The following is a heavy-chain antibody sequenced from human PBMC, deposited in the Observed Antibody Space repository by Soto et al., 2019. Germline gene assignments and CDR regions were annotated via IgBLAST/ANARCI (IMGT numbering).Heavy chain of an antibody. CDR3: ASTTSVRGYSGYDPRPYYFDY. CDR1: GGSFSGYY. CDR2: INHSGST. D-gene: IGHD5-12*01. J-gene: IGHJ4*02. V-gene: IGHV4-34*01. Sequence: SETLSLTCAVYGGSFSGYYWSWIRQPPGKGLEWIGEINHSGSTNYNPSLKSRVTISVDTSKNQFSLKLSSVTAADTAVYYCASTTSVRGYSGYDPRPYYFDYWGQGTLVTVSS.